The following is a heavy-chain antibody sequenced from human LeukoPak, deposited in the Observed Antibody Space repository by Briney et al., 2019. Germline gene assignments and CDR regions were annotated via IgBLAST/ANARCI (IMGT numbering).Heavy chain of an antibody. Sequence: SETLSLTCTVSGGSINNNIHYCVWIRQPPGEGLEWVGTIFYSGQTYYNPSLKSRVTISVDTSKNQFSLKLRSVTAADTAVYYCARDREQQLVRFYNAFDIWGQGTMVTVSS. V-gene: IGHV4-39*07. D-gene: IGHD1-1*01. CDR3: ARDREQQLVRFYNAFDI. CDR2: IFYSGQT. CDR1: GGSINNNIHY. J-gene: IGHJ3*02.